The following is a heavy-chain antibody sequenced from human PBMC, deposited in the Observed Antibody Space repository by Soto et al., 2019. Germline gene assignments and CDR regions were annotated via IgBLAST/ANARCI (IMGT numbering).Heavy chain of an antibody. CDR1: GFTFSSYA. Sequence: GGSLRLSCAASGFTFSSYAMSWVRQAPGKGLEWVSAISGSGGSTYYADSVKGRFTISRDNSKNTLYLQMNSLRAEDTVVYYCAKDILTGYYPPDAFDIWGQGTMVTVSS. V-gene: IGHV3-23*01. J-gene: IGHJ3*02. CDR3: AKDILTGYYPPDAFDI. CDR2: ISGSGGST. D-gene: IGHD3-9*01.